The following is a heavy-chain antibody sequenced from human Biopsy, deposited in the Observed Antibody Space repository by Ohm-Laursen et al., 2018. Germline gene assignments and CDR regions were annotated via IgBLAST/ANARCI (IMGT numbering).Heavy chain of an antibody. D-gene: IGHD3-3*01. Sequence: SVKVSCKASGGPSSNYAFSWVRQAPGQGLEWVGRIVPILGHLNYAQRFQGRVSITADNSTTYVYMELSRLTSGDTAVYYCAADADGYYTEFDYWGPGTLVTVSS. CDR3: AADADGYYTEFDY. CDR2: IVPILGHL. CDR1: GGPSSNYA. V-gene: IGHV1-69*04. J-gene: IGHJ4*02.